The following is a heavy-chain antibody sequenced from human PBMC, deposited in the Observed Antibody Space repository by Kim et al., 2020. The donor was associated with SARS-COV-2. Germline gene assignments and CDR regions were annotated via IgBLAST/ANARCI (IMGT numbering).Heavy chain of an antibody. J-gene: IGHJ4*02. Sequence: SETLSLTCTVSGGSISSSSYYWGWIRQPPGKGLEWIGSIYYSGSTYYNPSLKSRVTISVDTSKNQFSLKLSSVTAADTPVYYCARLTIPPLYYFDYWVQG. CDR1: GGSISSSSYY. V-gene: IGHV4-39*07. D-gene: IGHD2-21*01. CDR2: IYYSGST. CDR3: ARLTIPPLYYFDY.